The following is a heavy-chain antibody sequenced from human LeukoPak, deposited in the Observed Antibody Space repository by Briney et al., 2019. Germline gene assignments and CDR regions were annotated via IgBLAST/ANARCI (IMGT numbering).Heavy chain of an antibody. CDR1: GFTFSDYS. V-gene: IGHV3-21*01. Sequence: GGSLRLSCPASGFTFSDYSMSWVRQAPGKGLEWVSSIGSSSDYIYYADSVKGRFTISRDNARNSLYLQMNSLRAEDTAVYYCARSRSVSNYKGMDVWGQGTTVTVSS. CDR3: ARSRSVSNYKGMDV. CDR2: IGSSSDYI. D-gene: IGHD5/OR15-5a*01. J-gene: IGHJ6*02.